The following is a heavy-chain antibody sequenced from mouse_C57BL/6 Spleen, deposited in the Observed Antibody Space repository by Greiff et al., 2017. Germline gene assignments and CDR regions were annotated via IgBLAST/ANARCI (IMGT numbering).Heavy chain of an antibody. Sequence: VQLQQSGAELVRPGASVKLSCTASGFNIKDYYMHWVKQRPEQGLEWIGRIDPEDGDTESAPKFQGKATMTANTSSNTAYLQLSSLTSEDTAVYYCTGYHYAMDYWGQGTSVTVSS. J-gene: IGHJ4*01. CDR3: TGYHYAMDY. D-gene: IGHD2-2*01. CDR2: IDPEDGDT. V-gene: IGHV14-1*01. CDR1: GFNIKDYY.